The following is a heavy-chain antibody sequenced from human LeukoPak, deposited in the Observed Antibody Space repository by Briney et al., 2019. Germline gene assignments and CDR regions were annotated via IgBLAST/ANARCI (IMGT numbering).Heavy chain of an antibody. V-gene: IGHV3-23*01. CDR2: ITSRSTIT. Sequence: GGSLRLSCAASGFTFDDYAMHWVRQAPGKGLEWVSTITSRSTITYYADSVKGRFTISRDNSKNTLYLQMDSLRAEDTAVYYCARDPNGDYIGAFDMWGPGTMVTVSS. J-gene: IGHJ3*02. D-gene: IGHD4-17*01. CDR1: GFTFDDYA. CDR3: ARDPNGDYIGAFDM.